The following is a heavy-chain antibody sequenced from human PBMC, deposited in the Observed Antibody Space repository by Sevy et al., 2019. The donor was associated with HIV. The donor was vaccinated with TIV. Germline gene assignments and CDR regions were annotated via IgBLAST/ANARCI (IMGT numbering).Heavy chain of an antibody. V-gene: IGHV6-1*01. J-gene: IGHJ6*02. Sequence: SQTLSLTCAISGDSVSSNSAAWNWIRQSPSRSLEWLGRTYYRSKWYNDYAVSVKSRITINPDTSKNQFSLRLNSVTPEDTAVYYCARDLAAVAAEEVDYYYYGMDVWGQGTTVTVSS. CDR2: TYYRSKWYN. CDR3: ARDLAAVAAEEVDYYYYGMDV. D-gene: IGHD6-19*01. CDR1: GDSVSSNSAA.